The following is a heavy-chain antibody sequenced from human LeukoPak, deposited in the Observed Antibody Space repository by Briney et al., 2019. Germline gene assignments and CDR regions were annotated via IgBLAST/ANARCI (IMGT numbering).Heavy chain of an antibody. J-gene: IGHJ3*02. CDR3: ARDGMVRGVITADDAFDI. CDR1: GGSISSYY. CDR2: TYYSGST. D-gene: IGHD3-10*01. Sequence: KPSETLSLTCTVSGGSISSYYWSWIRQPPGKGLEWIGYTYYSGSTNYNPSLKSRVTISVDTSKNQFSLKLSSVTAADTAVYYCARDGMVRGVITADDAFDIWGQGTMVTVSS. V-gene: IGHV4-59*01.